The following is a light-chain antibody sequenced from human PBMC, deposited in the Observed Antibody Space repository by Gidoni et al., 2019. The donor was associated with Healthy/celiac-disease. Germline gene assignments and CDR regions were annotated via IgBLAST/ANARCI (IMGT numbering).Light chain of an antibody. CDR1: QSISSY. CDR3: QQSYSTPLA. J-gene: IGKJ1*01. CDR2: AAS. Sequence: DIQKTQSPSSLSASVGDRVTITCRASQSISSYLNWYQQKPGKAPKLLIYAASSLQSGVPSRFSGSGSGTDFTLTISSLQPEDFATYYCQQSYSTPLAFGRXTKVEIK. V-gene: IGKV1-39*01.